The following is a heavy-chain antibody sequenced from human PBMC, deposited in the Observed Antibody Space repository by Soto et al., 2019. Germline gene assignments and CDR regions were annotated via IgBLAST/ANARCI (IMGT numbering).Heavy chain of an antibody. V-gene: IGHV1-18*01. J-gene: IGHJ6*02. D-gene: IGHD1-26*01. CDR2: ISAYNGNT. Sequence: ASVKVSCKASGGTFSSYATSWVRQAPGQGLEWMGWISAYNGNTNYAQKLQGRVTMTTDTSTSTAYMELRSLRSDDTAVYYCAREGTVEWELLYYYGMDVWGQGTTVTVSS. CDR3: AREGTVEWELLYYYGMDV. CDR1: GGTFSSYA.